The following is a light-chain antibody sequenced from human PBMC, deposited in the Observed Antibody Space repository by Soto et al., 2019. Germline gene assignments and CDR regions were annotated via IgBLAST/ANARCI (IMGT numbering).Light chain of an antibody. CDR1: QTANSR. CDR3: QQYHNWPIT. CDR2: HTS. J-gene: IGKJ5*01. Sequence: EIVLTQSPATISSSPGERATLSCRASQTANSRLAWYQHKPGQAPRLLIYHTSNRATGIPARFSGSGSGTEFTLTISSLRSEDFAVYYCQQYHNWPITFGQGTRLEI. V-gene: IGKV3D-15*01.